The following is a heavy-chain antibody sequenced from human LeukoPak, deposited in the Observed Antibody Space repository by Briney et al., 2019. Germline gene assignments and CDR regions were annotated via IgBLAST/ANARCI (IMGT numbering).Heavy chain of an antibody. Sequence: TSETLSLTCTVSGGSISNYYWSWIRQPPGKGLEWIGYIYYSGSTNYNPSLKSRVTISVDTSKNQFSLKLSSVTAADTAVYYCARGWDGYIDYWGQGTLVTVSS. CDR3: ARGWDGYIDY. D-gene: IGHD1-26*01. V-gene: IGHV4-59*01. J-gene: IGHJ4*02. CDR2: IYYSGST. CDR1: GGSISNYY.